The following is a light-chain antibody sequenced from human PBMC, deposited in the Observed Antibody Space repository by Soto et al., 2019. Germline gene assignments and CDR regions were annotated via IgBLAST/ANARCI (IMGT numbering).Light chain of an antibody. J-gene: IGKJ4*01. V-gene: IGKV3-20*01. CDR2: GAS. CDR3: QQYGSSPLT. CDR1: QSVSSSY. Sequence: EIVLTQSPATLSLSPGERATLSCRASQSVSSSYLAWYKQKPGQAPRLLIYGASSRATGIPDRFSGSGSGTEFTLTISRLEPEDFEVYYCQQYGSSPLTFGGGTKVDIK.